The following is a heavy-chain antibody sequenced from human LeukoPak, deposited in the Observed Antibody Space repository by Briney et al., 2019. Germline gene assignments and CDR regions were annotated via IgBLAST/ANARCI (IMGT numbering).Heavy chain of an antibody. V-gene: IGHV4-30-4*08. CDR2: IYYSGST. Sequence: SETLYLTCTVSGGSISSGGYYWSWIRQHPGKGLEWIGYIYYSGSTYCNPSLKSRVTISVDTSKNQFSLKMSSVTAADTAVYYCARVNTMIVLFDYWGQGTLVTVAS. D-gene: IGHD3-22*01. CDR3: ARVNTMIVLFDY. CDR1: GGSISSGGYY. J-gene: IGHJ4*02.